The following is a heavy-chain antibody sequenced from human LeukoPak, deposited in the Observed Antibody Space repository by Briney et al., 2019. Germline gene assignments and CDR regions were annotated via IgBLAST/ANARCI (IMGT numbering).Heavy chain of an antibody. V-gene: IGHV2-5*02. D-gene: IGHD4-17*01. CDR1: GFSLSTSGVG. Sequence: SGPTLVNPTQTLTLTCTFSGFSLSTSGVGVGWIRQPPVKALEWLALIYWDDDKRYSPSLKSRLTITKDTSKNQVVLTMTNMDPVDTATYYCAHRGDYGDYDWFDPWGQGTLVTVSS. CDR2: IYWDDDK. CDR3: AHRGDYGDYDWFDP. J-gene: IGHJ5*02.